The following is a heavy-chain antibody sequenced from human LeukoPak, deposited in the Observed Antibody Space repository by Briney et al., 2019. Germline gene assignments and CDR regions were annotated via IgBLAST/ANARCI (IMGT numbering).Heavy chain of an antibody. V-gene: IGHV4-34*01. J-gene: IGHJ6*03. CDR2: INHSGST. CDR3: ARGYYGSGSHCCHMDV. CDR1: VGSFSGYY. Sequence: PSETLSLTCAVYVGSFSGYYWSWIRQPPGEGLEWIGEINHSGSTNYNSSLKSRVTISVDTSKNQFSLKLSSVTAADTAVYYCARGYYGSGSHCCHMDVWGKGTTITVS. D-gene: IGHD3-10*01.